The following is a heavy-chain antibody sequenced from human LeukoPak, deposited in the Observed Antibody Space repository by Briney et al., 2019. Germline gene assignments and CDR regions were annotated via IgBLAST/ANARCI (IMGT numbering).Heavy chain of an antibody. D-gene: IGHD3-10*01. J-gene: IGHJ6*02. CDR3: AKVPYSDYGSGRPPFMDV. CDR1: GFTVSSNY. CDR2: IDYSGGSI. Sequence: PGGSLRLSCAASGFTVSSNYMSWVRQAPGKGLEWVSTIDYSGGSIYYADSVKGRFTISRDNSKNTLYMQMNSLRAEDTAIYYCAKVPYSDYGSGRPPFMDVWGQGTTVAVS. V-gene: IGHV3-53*01.